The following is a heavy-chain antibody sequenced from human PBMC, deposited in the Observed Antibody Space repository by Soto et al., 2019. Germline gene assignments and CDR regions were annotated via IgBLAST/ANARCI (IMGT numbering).Heavy chain of an antibody. J-gene: IGHJ4*02. V-gene: IGHV3-30*18. Sequence: QVQLVESGGGVVQPGRSLRLSCAASGFTFSSYGMYWVRQAPGKGLEWVAVISYDGSNKYYADSVKGRFTISRDNSKNTLYLQMNSLRAEDTAVYYCAKDPLRGYSYGLNYFDYWGQGTLVTVSS. CDR3: AKDPLRGYSYGLNYFDY. CDR2: ISYDGSNK. CDR1: GFTFSSYG. D-gene: IGHD5-18*01.